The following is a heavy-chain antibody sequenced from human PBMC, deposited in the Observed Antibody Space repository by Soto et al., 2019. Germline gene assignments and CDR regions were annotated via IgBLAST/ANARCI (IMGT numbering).Heavy chain of an antibody. CDR1: GFTLGNFA. CDR3: ARNYYGSGSYLGPFGY. Sequence: PGGSLRLSCAASGFTLGNFAIHWVRQAPGKGLEWVAVISHDGTNKYYADSMKGRFTISRDNSNNTLYLQMNSLRAEDTAVYYCARNYYGSGSYLGPFGYWGQGTLVTVSS. J-gene: IGHJ4*02. CDR2: ISHDGTNK. V-gene: IGHV3-30-3*01. D-gene: IGHD3-10*01.